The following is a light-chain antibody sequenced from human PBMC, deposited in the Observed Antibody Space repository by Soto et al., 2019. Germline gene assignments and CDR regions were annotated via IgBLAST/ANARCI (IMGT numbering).Light chain of an antibody. CDR3: SSYTISSTLV. Sequence: QSVLTQPASVSGSPGQSITISCTGTSSDVGGYNYVSWYQQHPGKAPILMIYDVSTRPSGVSNRFSGSKSGNTASLTISGLQAEDEADYYCSSYTISSTLVLGGGTKVTVL. CDR1: SSDVGGYNY. CDR2: DVS. V-gene: IGLV2-14*01. J-gene: IGLJ2*01.